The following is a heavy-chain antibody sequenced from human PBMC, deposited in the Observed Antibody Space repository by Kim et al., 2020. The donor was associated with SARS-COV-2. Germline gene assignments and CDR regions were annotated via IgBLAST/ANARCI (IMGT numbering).Heavy chain of an antibody. Sequence: GESLKISCKGSGYSFTSYWIGWVRQMPGKGLEWMGIIYPGDSDTRYSPSFQGQVTISADKSISTAYLQWSSLKASDTAMYYCARLLSGVVVVGNWFDPWGQGTLVTVSS. V-gene: IGHV5-51*01. CDR3: ARLLSGVVVVGNWFDP. CDR2: IYPGDSDT. J-gene: IGHJ5*02. CDR1: GYSFTSYW. D-gene: IGHD2-15*01.